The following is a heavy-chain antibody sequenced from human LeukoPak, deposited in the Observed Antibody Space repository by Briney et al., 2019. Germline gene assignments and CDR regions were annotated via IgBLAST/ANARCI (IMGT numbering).Heavy chain of an antibody. CDR3: ARDLTVTDYYYYGMDV. J-gene: IGHJ6*02. CDR2: IYVDNNV. D-gene: IGHD4-11*01. Sequence: GGSLRLSCVASGFIVSNNYLNWVRQAPGKGLEWLSIIYVDNNVYYADSVKGRFTISRDTSRNTVYLQMNSLRTEDTAVYYCARDLTVTDYYYYGMDVWGQGTTVTVSS. CDR1: GFIVSNNY. V-gene: IGHV3-66*02.